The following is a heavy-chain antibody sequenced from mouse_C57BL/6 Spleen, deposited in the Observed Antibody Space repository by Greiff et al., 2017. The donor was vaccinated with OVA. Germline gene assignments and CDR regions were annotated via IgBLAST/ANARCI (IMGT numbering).Heavy chain of an antibody. V-gene: IGHV1-53*01. Sequence: QVQLKQPGTELVKPGASVKLSCKASGYTFTSYWMHWVKQRPGQGLEWIGNINPSNGGTNYNEKFKSKATLTVDKSSSTAYMQLSSLTSEDSAVYYCARSRVTTVGEGYFDYWGQGTTLTVSS. D-gene: IGHD1-1*01. CDR1: GYTFTSYW. CDR2: INPSNGGT. CDR3: ARSRVTTVGEGYFDY. J-gene: IGHJ2*01.